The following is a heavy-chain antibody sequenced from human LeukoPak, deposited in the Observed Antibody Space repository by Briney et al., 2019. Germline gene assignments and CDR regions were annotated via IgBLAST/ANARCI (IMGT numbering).Heavy chain of an antibody. Sequence: GGSLRLSCAASGFTFSIYWMSWVRQAPGKGLEWVASINEDGSRELYVDSAKGRFSISRDNANNALSLQMNSLRVEDTAVYYCARDPPRRSDFWGQGTLVTVSS. V-gene: IGHV3-7*01. J-gene: IGHJ4*02. CDR2: INEDGSRE. CDR1: GFTFSIYW. CDR3: ARDPPRRSDF.